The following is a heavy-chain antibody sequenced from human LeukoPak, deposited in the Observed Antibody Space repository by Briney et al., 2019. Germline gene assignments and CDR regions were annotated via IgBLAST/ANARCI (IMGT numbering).Heavy chain of an antibody. D-gene: IGHD2-15*01. V-gene: IGHV4-59*08. CDR2: ISYSGNT. CDR3: ARGGRKYCTGGTCYSGNDY. Sequence: PSETLSLTCTVSGDSITNYYWSWIRQPPGEGLEWIGYISYSGNTNYNPSLKSRVTLSVDTSKNQFSLKLSSVTAADTAVYYCARGGRKYCTGGTCYSGNDYWGQGTLVTVSS. J-gene: IGHJ4*02. CDR1: GDSITNYY.